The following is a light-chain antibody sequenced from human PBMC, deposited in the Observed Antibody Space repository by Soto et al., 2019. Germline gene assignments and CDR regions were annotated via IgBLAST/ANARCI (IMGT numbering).Light chain of an antibody. CDR2: DAS. CDR1: QSVSSY. V-gene: IGKV3-11*01. J-gene: IGKJ5*01. CDR3: QQYNSWPIT. Sequence: EIVLTQSPATLSLSPGERATLSCRASQSVSSYLAWYQQKPGQAPRLLIYDASNRATGIPARFSGSGSGTEFTLTISSLQSEDFAVYYCQQYNSWPITFGQGTRLENK.